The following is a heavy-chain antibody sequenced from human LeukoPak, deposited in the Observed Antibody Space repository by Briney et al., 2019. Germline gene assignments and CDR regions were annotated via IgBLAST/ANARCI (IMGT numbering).Heavy chain of an antibody. CDR3: AVCSGGSCYYWFDP. D-gene: IGHD2-15*01. J-gene: IGHJ5*02. CDR1: GGTFSSYA. CDR2: IIPIFGTA. Sequence: EASVKVSCKASGGTFSSYAISWVRQAPGQGLEWMGGIIPIFGTANYAQKFQGRVTITADESTSTAYMELSSLRSEDTAVYYCAVCSGGSCYYWFDPWGQGTLVTVSS. V-gene: IGHV1-69*01.